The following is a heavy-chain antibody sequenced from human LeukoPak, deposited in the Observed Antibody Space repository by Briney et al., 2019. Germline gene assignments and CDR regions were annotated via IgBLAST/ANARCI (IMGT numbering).Heavy chain of an antibody. CDR2: IYYSGST. V-gene: IGHV4-59*01. CDR1: GGSISSYY. Sequence: PSETLSLTCTVSGGSISSYYWSWIRQPPGKGLGWIGYIYYSGSTNYSPSLKSRVTISVDTSKNQFSLKLSSVTAADTAVYYCARAGLTGRYNWFDPWGQGTLVTVSS. D-gene: IGHD1-20*01. J-gene: IGHJ5*02. CDR3: ARAGLTGRYNWFDP.